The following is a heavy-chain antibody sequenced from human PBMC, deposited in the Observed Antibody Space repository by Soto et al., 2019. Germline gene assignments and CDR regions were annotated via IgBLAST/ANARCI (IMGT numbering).Heavy chain of an antibody. J-gene: IGHJ4*02. Sequence: QVQLVESGGGVVQPGGSLRLSCAASGFIFSGYAMHWVRQAPGKGLEWVAVISYDGNTQYYADSVKGRFTVSRDNSNNILYEEMNNLRDEDTAMYYCAKETNDYEINFWGQGTLVTVSP. D-gene: IGHD4-17*01. CDR3: AKETNDYEINF. CDR2: ISYDGNTQ. CDR1: GFIFSGYA. V-gene: IGHV3-30-3*01.